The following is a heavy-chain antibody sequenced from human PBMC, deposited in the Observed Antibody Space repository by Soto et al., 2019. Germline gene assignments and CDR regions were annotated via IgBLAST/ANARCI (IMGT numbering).Heavy chain of an antibody. CDR1: GFSLSTSGVG. CDR3: AHTPGTRITMVRELDNWFDP. Sequence: QITLKESGPTLVKPTQTLTLTCTFSGFSLSTSGVGVGWIRQPPGKALEWLALIYWDDDKRYSPSLKRRLTITKDTSKNQVVLTMTNMDPVDTATYYCAHTPGTRITMVRELDNWFDPWGQGTLVTVSS. D-gene: IGHD3-10*01. J-gene: IGHJ5*02. V-gene: IGHV2-5*02. CDR2: IYWDDDK.